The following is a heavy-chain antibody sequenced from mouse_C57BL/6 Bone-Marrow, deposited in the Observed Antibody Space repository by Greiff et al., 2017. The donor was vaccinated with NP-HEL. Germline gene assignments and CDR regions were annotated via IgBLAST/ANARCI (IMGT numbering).Heavy chain of an antibody. CDR2: IYPGSGST. CDR1: GYTFTSYW. Sequence: QVQLQQPGAELVKPGASVKMSCKASGYTFTSYWITWVKQRPGQGLEWIGVIYPGSGSTNYNEKFKSKATLTVDTSSSTAYMQLSSLTSEDSAVYYCVAHYYGSSGDYWGQGTTLTVSS. V-gene: IGHV1-55*01. J-gene: IGHJ2*01. CDR3: VAHYYGSSGDY. D-gene: IGHD1-1*01.